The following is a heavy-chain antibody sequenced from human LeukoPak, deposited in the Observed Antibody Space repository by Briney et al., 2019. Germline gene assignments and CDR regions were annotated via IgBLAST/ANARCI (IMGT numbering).Heavy chain of an antibody. V-gene: IGHV3-23*01. CDR3: AKVYGDYQEYFQH. D-gene: IGHD4-17*01. CDR1: GFTFSSYG. Sequence: GGSLRLSCAASGFTFSSYGMSWVRQAPGKGLEWVSAISGSGGSTYYADSVKGRFTISRDNSKNTLYLQMNSLRAEDTAVYYCAKVYGDYQEYFQHWGQGTLVTVSS. CDR2: ISGSGGST. J-gene: IGHJ1*01.